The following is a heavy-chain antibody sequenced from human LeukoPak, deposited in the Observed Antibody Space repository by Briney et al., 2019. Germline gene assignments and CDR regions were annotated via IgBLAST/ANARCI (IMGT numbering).Heavy chain of an antibody. V-gene: IGHV4-61*02. Sequence: PSQTLSLTCTVSRGSISSGSYYWSWIRQPAGKGLEWIGRIYTSGSTNYNPSLKSRVTMSVDTSKNQFSLKLSSVTAADTAVYYCAREGAPPGFDPWGQGTLVTVSS. CDR3: AREGAPPGFDP. D-gene: IGHD4/OR15-4a*01. CDR2: IYTSGST. J-gene: IGHJ5*02. CDR1: RGSISSGSYY.